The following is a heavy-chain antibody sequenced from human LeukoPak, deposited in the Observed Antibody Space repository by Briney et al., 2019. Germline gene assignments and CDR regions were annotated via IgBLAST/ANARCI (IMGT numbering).Heavy chain of an antibody. CDR3: ARAPTVTLRYYYYYMDV. D-gene: IGHD4-11*01. J-gene: IGHJ6*03. Sequence: GASVKVSCKASGGTFSSYAISWVRQAPGQGLEWMGGIIPIFGTANYAQKFQGRVTITADKSTSTAYMELSSLRSEDTAVYYCARAPTVTLRYYYYYMDVWGKGTTVTISS. V-gene: IGHV1-69*06. CDR2: IIPIFGTA. CDR1: GGTFSSYA.